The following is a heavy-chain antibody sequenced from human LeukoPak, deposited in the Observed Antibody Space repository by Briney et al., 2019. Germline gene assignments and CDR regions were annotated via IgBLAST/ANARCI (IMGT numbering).Heavy chain of an antibody. CDR2: TREDGSEK. CDR1: GFTFSSYG. CDR3: ARELAGHYYGSGSSFDY. V-gene: IGHV3-7*01. Sequence: GGSLRLSCAASGFTFSSYGMHWVRQAPGKGLEWVANTREDGSEKYYVDSVKGRSTISRDNAKNSLYLQMNSLRAEDTAVYYCARELAGHYYGSGSSFDYWGQGTLVTVSS. J-gene: IGHJ4*02. D-gene: IGHD3-10*01.